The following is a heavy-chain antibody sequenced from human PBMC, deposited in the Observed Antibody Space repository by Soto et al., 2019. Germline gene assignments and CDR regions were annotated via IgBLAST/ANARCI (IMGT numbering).Heavy chain of an antibody. D-gene: IGHD2-15*01. J-gene: IGHJ6*02. CDR3: AREVCDGGRVYTLGGIRYGMDV. CDR2: ISYDGNNK. CDR1: GFTFSSYA. Sequence: QVQLVESGGGVVQPGRSLRLSCAAAGFTFSSYAMNWVRQAPGKGLEWVAIISYDGNNKYYADSVKGRVPITRDNSKNTLYPQMNSLRAEDSAVYYCAREVCDGGRVYTLGGIRYGMDVWGQGATVNVA. V-gene: IGHV3-30*04.